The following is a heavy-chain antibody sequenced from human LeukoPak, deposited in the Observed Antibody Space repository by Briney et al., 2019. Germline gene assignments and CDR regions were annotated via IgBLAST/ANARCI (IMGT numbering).Heavy chain of an antibody. CDR1: VFTFYDVA. D-gene: IGHD3-10*01. V-gene: IGHV3-43*02. CDR2: ISGDVGIT. J-gene: IGHJ6*03. Sequence: RGSLRLSCAPSVFTFYDVAMHSVRQAPGTGVKWVSLISGDVGITYYADSVKGQFTISRKNSKNSLYLQMNSLRTEDTALYYWAKGPSGGSGYYYYYYYMDVWGKGTTVTVSS. CDR3: AKGPSGGSGYYYYYYYMDV.